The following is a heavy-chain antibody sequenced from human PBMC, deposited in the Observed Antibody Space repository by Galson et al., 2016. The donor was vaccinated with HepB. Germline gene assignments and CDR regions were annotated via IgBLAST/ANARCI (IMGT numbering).Heavy chain of an antibody. D-gene: IGHD2-8*02. CDR2: ISSSISTI. CDR3: ARELVRSAFDL. V-gene: IGHV3-48*02. Sequence: SLRLSCAASGFTFSRSGLNWVRQAPGKGLQWISYISSSISTIYYAVSVMGRFTISRDNAKNSVYLQMNSLRDDDTGVYYCARELVRSAFDLWGQGTMVTVSS. CDR1: GFTFSRSG. J-gene: IGHJ3*01.